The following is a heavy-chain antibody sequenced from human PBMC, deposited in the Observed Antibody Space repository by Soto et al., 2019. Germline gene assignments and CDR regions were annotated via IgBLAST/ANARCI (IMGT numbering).Heavy chain of an antibody. CDR2: VSYSGST. J-gene: IGHJ4*02. CDR3: ARVGGSRTTGFDY. D-gene: IGHD1-1*01. CDR1: GGSISSYY. Sequence: QVQLQESGPGLVKPSETLSLTCTVSGGSISSYYWSWIRQPPGKGLEWIGGVSYSGSTSYNPSLESRITISVDTSKSQFSLKVTSVTAADTAVYYCARVGGSRTTGFDYWGQGTLVTVSS. V-gene: IGHV4-59*01.